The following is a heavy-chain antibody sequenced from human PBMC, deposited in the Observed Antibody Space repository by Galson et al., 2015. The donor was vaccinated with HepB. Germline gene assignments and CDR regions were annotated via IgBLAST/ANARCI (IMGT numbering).Heavy chain of an antibody. CDR2: ISYDGSNK. D-gene: IGHD4-23*01. CDR3: ARGGKLDADYFDY. Sequence: SLRLSCAASGFTFSSYGMHWVRQAPGKGLEWVAVISYDGSNKYYADSVKGRFTISRDNSKNTLYLQMNSLRAEDTAVYYCARGGKLDADYFDYWGQGTLVTVSS. V-gene: IGHV3-30*03. CDR1: GFTFSSYG. J-gene: IGHJ4*02.